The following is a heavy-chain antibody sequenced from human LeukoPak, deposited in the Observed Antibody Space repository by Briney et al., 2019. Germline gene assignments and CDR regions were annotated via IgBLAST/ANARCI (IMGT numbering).Heavy chain of an antibody. J-gene: IGHJ4*02. CDR3: ARGFSH. V-gene: IGHV4-34*01. D-gene: IGHD3-3*01. CDR1: GGSFIDYY. Sequence: PSETLSLTCAVYGGSFIDYYWSWLRQPPGKGLEWIGEIDHSGSTTYNPSLKSRVTISVDTSKNQFSLKLNSVTAAYTAVYYCARGFSHWGQGTLVTVSS. CDR2: IDHSGST.